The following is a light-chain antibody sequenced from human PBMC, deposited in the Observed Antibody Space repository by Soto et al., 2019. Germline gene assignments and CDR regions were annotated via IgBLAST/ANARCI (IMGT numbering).Light chain of an antibody. Sequence: QSALTQPASVSGSPGQSITISCTGTSSEVGGFNYVSWYQQHPGKASKLMIYDVSNRPSGVSNRFSGSKSGNTASLTISGLQAEDEADYYCSSYTSSSTPLYVFGTG. V-gene: IGLV2-14*01. CDR3: SSYTSSSTPLYV. CDR2: DVS. J-gene: IGLJ1*01. CDR1: SSEVGGFNY.